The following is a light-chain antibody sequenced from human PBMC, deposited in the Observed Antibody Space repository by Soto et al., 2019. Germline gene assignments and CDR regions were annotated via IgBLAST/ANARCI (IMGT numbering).Light chain of an antibody. Sequence: DIQMTQSPSSLSASVGDRVTITCRASQSISSYLNWYRQKPGKAPKLLIYAASSLQSGVPSRFSGSGSGTDFTLTISSLQPEDFATYYCQQSYKWTFGQGTKVEIK. CDR1: QSISSY. V-gene: IGKV1-39*01. J-gene: IGKJ1*01. CDR3: QQSYKWT. CDR2: AAS.